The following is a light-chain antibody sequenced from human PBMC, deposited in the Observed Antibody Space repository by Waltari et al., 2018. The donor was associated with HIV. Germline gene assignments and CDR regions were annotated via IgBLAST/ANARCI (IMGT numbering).Light chain of an antibody. CDR3: CAYAGSHILGL. Sequence: QSALTQPRSVSGSPGQSVTISCTGTISDVGGYNYISWYQQHPGKAPKFLIYHFNKRPSGVPDRFSGSRSGNTASLTISGLQAEDDADYYCCAYAGSHILGLVGGGTKLTVL. V-gene: IGLV2-11*01. CDR2: HFN. J-gene: IGLJ2*01. CDR1: ISDVGGYNY.